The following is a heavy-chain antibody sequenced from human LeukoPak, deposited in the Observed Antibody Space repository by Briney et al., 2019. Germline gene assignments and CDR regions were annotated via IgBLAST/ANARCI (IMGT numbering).Heavy chain of an antibody. J-gene: IGHJ3*02. CDR1: GYTLTELS. CDR3: AREALGGVISVGAFDI. Sequence: GASVKVSCKVSGYTLTELSMHWVRQAPGQGLEWMGWINPNSGGTNYAQKFQGWVTMTRDTTISTAYMELSRLRSDDTAAYYCAREALGGVISVGAFDIWGQGTMVTVSS. D-gene: IGHD3-16*01. CDR2: INPNSGGT. V-gene: IGHV1-2*04.